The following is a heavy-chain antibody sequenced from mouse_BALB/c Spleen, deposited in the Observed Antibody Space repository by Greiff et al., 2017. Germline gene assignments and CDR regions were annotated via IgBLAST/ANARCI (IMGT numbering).Heavy chain of an antibody. J-gene: IGHJ4*01. V-gene: IGHV1-69*02. CDR3: ARGATVAHYAMDY. Sequence: QVQLQQPGAELVKPGASVKLSCKASGYTFTSYWMHWVKQRPGQGLEWIGEIDPSDSYTNYNQKFKGKATLTVDKSSSTAYMQLSSLTSEDSAVYYCARGATVAHYAMDYWGQGTSVTVSS. CDR1: GYTFTSYW. D-gene: IGHD1-1*01. CDR2: IDPSDSYT.